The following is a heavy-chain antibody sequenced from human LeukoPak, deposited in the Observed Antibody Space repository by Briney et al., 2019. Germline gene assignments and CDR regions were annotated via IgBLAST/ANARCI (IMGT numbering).Heavy chain of an antibody. CDR2: IYYSGST. D-gene: IGHD3-16*01. CDR1: GGSISSYY. Sequence: PSETLSLTCTVSGGSISSYYRSWIRQPPGKGLEWIGYIYYSGSTNYNPSLKSRVTISVDTSKNQFSLKLSSVTAADTAVYYCAKPPTYLWGAPDFRGQGTLVTGSS. CDR3: AKPPTYLWGAPDF. J-gene: IGHJ4*02. V-gene: IGHV4-59*08.